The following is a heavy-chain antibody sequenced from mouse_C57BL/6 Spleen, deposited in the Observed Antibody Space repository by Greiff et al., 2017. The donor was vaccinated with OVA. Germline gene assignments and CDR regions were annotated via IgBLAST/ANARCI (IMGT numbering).Heavy chain of an antibody. CDR3: AREGDYYGNYWYFDV. CDR1: GYTFTSYW. D-gene: IGHD1-1*01. Sequence: VQLQQPGAELVKPGASVKLSCKASGYTFTSYWMHWVKQRPGHGLAWIGMIHPNSGSTNYNEKVKSKATLTVDKSSSTAYMQLSSLTSEDSAVYYCAREGDYYGNYWYFDVWGTGTTVTVSS. CDR2: IHPNSGST. V-gene: IGHV1-64*01. J-gene: IGHJ1*03.